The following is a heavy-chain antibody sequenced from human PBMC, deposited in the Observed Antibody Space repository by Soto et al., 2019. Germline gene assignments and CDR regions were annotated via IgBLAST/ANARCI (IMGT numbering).Heavy chain of an antibody. D-gene: IGHD3-10*01. Sequence: QVQLVESGGGVVQPGRSLRLSCAASGFTFSSYGMHWVRQAPGKGLEWVAVIWYDGSNKYYADSVKGRFTISRDNSKNRLYLQMNSLRAEDTAVYYCARDSPITMVRGVTTYYFDYWGQGTLVTVSA. CDR1: GFTFSSYG. CDR3: ARDSPITMVRGVTTYYFDY. V-gene: IGHV3-33*01. J-gene: IGHJ4*02. CDR2: IWYDGSNK.